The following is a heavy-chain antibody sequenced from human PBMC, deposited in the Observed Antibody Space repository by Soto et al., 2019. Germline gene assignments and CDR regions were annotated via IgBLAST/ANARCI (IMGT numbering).Heavy chain of an antibody. Sequence: GSSVKVSCWGAGYTFTSYDINYLRQVTGQGLEWMGWMNPNSGNTGYAQKFQGRVTMTRNTSISTAYMELSSLRSEDTAVYYCARKRSSGWSRGWFDPWGQGTLVTVPS. CDR2: MNPNSGNT. V-gene: IGHV1-8*01. CDR3: ARKRSSGWSRGWFDP. J-gene: IGHJ5*02. CDR1: GYTFTSYD. D-gene: IGHD6-19*01.